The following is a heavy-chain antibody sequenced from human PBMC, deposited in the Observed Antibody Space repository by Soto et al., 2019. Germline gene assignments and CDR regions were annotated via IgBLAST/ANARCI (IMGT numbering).Heavy chain of an antibody. V-gene: IGHV1-24*01. Sequence: ASVKVSCKVSGYTLTELSMHWVRQAPGKGLEWMGGFDPEDGETIYAQKFQGRVTMTEDTSTDTAYMELSSLRSEDTAVYYCASTGVEIVVVPAALIVRGQGTTVTVSS. CDR3: ASTGVEIVVVPAALIV. CDR2: FDPEDGET. D-gene: IGHD2-2*01. CDR1: GYTLTELS. J-gene: IGHJ6*02.